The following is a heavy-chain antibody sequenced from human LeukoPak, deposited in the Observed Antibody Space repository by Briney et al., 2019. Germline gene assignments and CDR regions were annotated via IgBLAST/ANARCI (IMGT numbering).Heavy chain of an antibody. V-gene: IGHV3-7*03. D-gene: IGHD2-2*01. J-gene: IGHJ4*02. Sequence: GGSLRLSCAASGFTLSSYWMSWVRQAPGRGEEGVGNIKKDGSEKNYVDWVKGRFNISRDNAENSLYLQMNSLSAEDTAVYYCAGEGVHCSPSSCLNAYWGQGTQVTVSS. CDR3: AGEGVHCSPSSCLNAY. CDR1: GFTLSSYW. CDR2: IKKDGSEK.